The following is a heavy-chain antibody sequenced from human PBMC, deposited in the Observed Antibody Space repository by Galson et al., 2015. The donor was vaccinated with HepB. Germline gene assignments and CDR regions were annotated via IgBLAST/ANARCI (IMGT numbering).Heavy chain of an antibody. D-gene: IGHD5-18*01. Sequence: LSLTCTVSGGSISSYYWSWIRQPPGKGLEWIGYIYYSGSTNYNPSLKSRVTISVDTSKNQFSLKLSSVTAADTAVYYCARGRGYSYGPFDYWGQGTLVTVSS. V-gene: IGHV4-59*01. CDR3: ARGRGYSYGPFDY. CDR1: GGSISSYY. J-gene: IGHJ4*02. CDR2: IYYSGST.